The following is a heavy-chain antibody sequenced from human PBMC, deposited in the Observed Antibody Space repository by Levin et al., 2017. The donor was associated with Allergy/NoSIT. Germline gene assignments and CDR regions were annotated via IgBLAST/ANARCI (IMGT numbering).Heavy chain of an antibody. V-gene: IGHV4-59*01. CDR2: IYYSGST. J-gene: IGHJ5*02. D-gene: IGHD1-1*01. CDR3: ARARGDNWNDVTGWFDP. Sequence: SQTLSLPCTVSCGSISSFYWSWFRQPPGKGLEWIGYIYYSGSTNYNPSLKSRVTISVDTSKNQFSLKLSSVTAADTAVYYCARARGDNWNDVTGWFDPWGQGTLVTVSS. CDR1: CGSISSFY.